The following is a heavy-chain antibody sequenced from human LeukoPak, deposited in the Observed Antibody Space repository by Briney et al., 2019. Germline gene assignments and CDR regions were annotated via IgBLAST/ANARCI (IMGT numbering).Heavy chain of an antibody. V-gene: IGHV4-34*01. CDR1: GGSLSGYY. Sequence: SETLSLTCAVYGGSLSGYYWSWIRQPPGKGLEWIGEINHSGSTNYNPSLKSRVTISVDTSKNQFSLKLSSVTAADTAVYYCARVTPGLHSNLNWFDPWGQGTLVTVSS. CDR2: INHSGST. D-gene: IGHD4-11*01. J-gene: IGHJ5*02. CDR3: ARVTPGLHSNLNWFDP.